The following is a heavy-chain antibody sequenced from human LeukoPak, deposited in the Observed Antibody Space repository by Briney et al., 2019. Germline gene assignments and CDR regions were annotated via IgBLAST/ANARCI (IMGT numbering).Heavy chain of an antibody. CDR3: ARHFDYYDSSGYSPEIDY. CDR2: IYYSGST. Sequence: PSETLSLTCTVSGGSISSSSYSWGWIRQRPGKGLEWIGSIYYSGSTYYNPSLKSRVTISVDTSKNQFSLKLSSVTAADTAVYYCARHFDYYDSSGYSPEIDYWGQGTLVTVSS. D-gene: IGHD3-22*01. J-gene: IGHJ4*02. V-gene: IGHV4-39*01. CDR1: GGSISSSSYS.